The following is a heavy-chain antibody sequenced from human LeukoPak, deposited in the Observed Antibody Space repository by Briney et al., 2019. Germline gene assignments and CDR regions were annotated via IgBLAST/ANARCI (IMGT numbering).Heavy chain of an antibody. CDR1: GFSFTSYW. CDR2: INGDGITT. CDR3: ATDGDQSYYDSSGPY. V-gene: IGHV3-74*03. D-gene: IGHD3-22*01. J-gene: IGHJ4*02. Sequence: PGGSLRLSCAASGFSFTSYWMHWVRQAPGKGLVWVSRINGDGITTTYADSVKGRFTISRDNAKNTLYLQMNSLRAEDTAVYYRATDGDQSYYDSSGPYWGQGTLVTVSS.